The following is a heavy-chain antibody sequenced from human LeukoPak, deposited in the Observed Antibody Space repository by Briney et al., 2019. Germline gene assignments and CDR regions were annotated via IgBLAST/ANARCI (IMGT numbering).Heavy chain of an antibody. CDR1: GFTFSSYA. J-gene: IGHJ4*02. V-gene: IGHV3-23*01. CDR3: ARDSSLYCSGNTCYWAFDY. CDR2: ISGSGGST. D-gene: IGHD2-2*01. Sequence: SGGSLRLSCAASGFTFSSYAMSWVRQAPGKGLEWVSAISGSGGSTYYADSVKGRFTISRDNSKNTLYLQMNSLRAEDTAVYYCARDSSLYCSGNTCYWAFDYWGQGTLVTVSS.